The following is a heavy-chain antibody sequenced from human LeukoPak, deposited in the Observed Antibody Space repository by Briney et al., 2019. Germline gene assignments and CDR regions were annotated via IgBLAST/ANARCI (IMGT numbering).Heavy chain of an antibody. CDR3: VPLTSGWSKGFFDY. V-gene: IGHV3-74*01. Sequence: GGSLRLSCAASGFTFSSYWMHWVRQAPGKGLVWVSRISTDGSSTNYADSVKGRFTIPRDNAKNTLYLQMNSLRAEDTAVYYCVPLTSGWSKGFFDYWGQGTLVTVSS. J-gene: IGHJ4*02. CDR1: GFTFSSYW. CDR2: ISTDGSST. D-gene: IGHD6-19*01.